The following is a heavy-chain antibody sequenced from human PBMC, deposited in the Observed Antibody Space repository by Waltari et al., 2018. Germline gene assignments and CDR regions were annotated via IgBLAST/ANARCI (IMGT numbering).Heavy chain of an antibody. CDR2: ISDIGNT. D-gene: IGHD6-13*01. V-gene: IGHV4-59*01. CDR1: GTSIPNYY. J-gene: IGHJ4*02. CDR3: ARMSGAAAGKFDY. Sequence: QVQLQESGPGLVKPSETLSLTRIVSGTSIPNYYWLWLRQPPGKGLEWIGLISDIGNTNYNPSLKSRVTISGDTSKNQFSLKMSAVTAADTAVFYCARMSGAAAGKFDYWGQGTLVTVSS.